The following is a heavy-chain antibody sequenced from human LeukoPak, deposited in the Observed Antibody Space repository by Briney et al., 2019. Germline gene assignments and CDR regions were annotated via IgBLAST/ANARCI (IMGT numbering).Heavy chain of an antibody. J-gene: IGHJ4*02. CDR1: GFTFSSYS. D-gene: IGHD3-22*01. CDR2: ISSSSSYI. CDR3: ARALHDITMIVVVTGYYFDY. V-gene: IGHV3-21*01. Sequence: GGSMRLSCAASGFTFSSYSMNWVRQAPGKGLEWVSSISSSSSYIYYADSVKGRFTISRDNAKNSLYLQMNSLRAEDTAVYYCARALHDITMIVVVTGYYFDYWGRGTLVTVSS.